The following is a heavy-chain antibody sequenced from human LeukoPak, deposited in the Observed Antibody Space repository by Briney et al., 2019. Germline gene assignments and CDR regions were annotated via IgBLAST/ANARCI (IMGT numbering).Heavy chain of an antibody. D-gene: IGHD5-18*01. V-gene: IGHV4-4*07. CDR3: ARSSGYSYGYSPIAAAGTGYFDH. J-gene: IGHJ4*02. CDR2: IYTSGST. Sequence: PSETLSLTCTVSGGSISSYYWSWIRQPAGKGLEWIGRIYTSGSTNYNPSLKSRVTMSVDASKNQFSLKLSSVTAADTAVYYCARSSGYSYGYSPIAAAGTGYFDHWGQGTLVTVSS. CDR1: GGSISSYY.